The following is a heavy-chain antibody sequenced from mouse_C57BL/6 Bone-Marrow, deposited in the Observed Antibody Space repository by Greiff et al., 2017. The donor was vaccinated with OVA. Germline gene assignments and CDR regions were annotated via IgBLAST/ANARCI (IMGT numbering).Heavy chain of an antibody. D-gene: IGHD1-1*01. V-gene: IGHV14-3*01. CDR1: GVNIKNTY. J-gene: IGHJ4*01. CDR2: IDPANDNT. Sequence: VQLQQSVAELVRPGASVKLSCTASGVNIKNTYRKGGKERKEQGREGIGRIDPANDNTKYAPKFQGQATMTADTSSNTAYLQLSSLSSEDTAVYCCARGNFGSSFYAMDYWGQGTSVTVSS. CDR3: ARGNFGSSFYAMDY.